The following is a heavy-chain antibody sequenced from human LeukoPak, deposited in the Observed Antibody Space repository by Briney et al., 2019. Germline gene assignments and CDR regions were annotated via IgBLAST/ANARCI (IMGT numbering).Heavy chain of an antibody. CDR2: IYNTGST. D-gene: IGHD2-15*01. CDR1: GDSDNTGGFY. V-gene: IGHV4-31*03. Sequence: PSETLSLTCTVSGDSDNTGGFYWTWIRQRPGKGLEWIGYIYNTGSTHYNPSLESRVTLSLDTSKKSFSLRLISVTAADTAVYYCSGGGSPYYFDYWGPGTLATVSS. CDR3: SGGGSPYYFDY. J-gene: IGHJ4*02.